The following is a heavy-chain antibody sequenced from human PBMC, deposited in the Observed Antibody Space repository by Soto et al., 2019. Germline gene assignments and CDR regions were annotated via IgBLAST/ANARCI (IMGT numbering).Heavy chain of an antibody. CDR2: IYYSGST. Sequence: SETLSLTCTVSGGSISSGGYYWSWIRQHPGKGLEWIGYIYYSGSTYYNPSLKSRVTISVDTSKNQFSLKLSSVTAADTAVYYCARVGRRDTAMVDSYWGQGTLVTVSS. J-gene: IGHJ4*02. CDR3: ARVGRRDTAMVDSY. V-gene: IGHV4-31*03. CDR1: GGSISSGGYY. D-gene: IGHD5-18*01.